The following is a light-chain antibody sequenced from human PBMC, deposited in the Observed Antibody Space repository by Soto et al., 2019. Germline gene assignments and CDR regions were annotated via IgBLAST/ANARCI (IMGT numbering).Light chain of an antibody. V-gene: IGKV3-20*01. CDR1: QSVRNSY. CDR3: QEYGSSPWA. Sequence: ESVLTQSPGNLSLSPGERATLSCRASQSVRNSYLAWHQHKPGQAPRLLIYGASTRATGIPGRFSGSGSGTDFTLTISRLEPEDVPVYHCQEYGSSPWALGQGTKVEIK. CDR2: GAS. J-gene: IGKJ1*01.